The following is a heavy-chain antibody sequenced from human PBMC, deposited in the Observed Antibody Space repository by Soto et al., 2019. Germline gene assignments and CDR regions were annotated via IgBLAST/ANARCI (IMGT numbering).Heavy chain of an antibody. CDR3: ASLRKYGGYPFDY. Sequence: GGSLRLSCAASGFTVSSNYMSWVRQAPGKGLEWVSLIYSDGSTYYADSVKGRFTISRHNSKSTLYLQMDSLRAEDTAVYYCASLRKYGGYPFDYWGQGTLVTVSS. D-gene: IGHD5-12*01. J-gene: IGHJ4*02. CDR1: GFTVSSNY. CDR2: IYSDGST. V-gene: IGHV3-53*04.